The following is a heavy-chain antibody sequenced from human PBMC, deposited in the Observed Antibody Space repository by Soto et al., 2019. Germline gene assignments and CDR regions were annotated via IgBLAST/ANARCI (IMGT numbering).Heavy chain of an antibody. CDR1: GFNLRTYG. D-gene: IGHD2-21*01. V-gene: IGHV3-30*18. CDR2: ISYDGSNE. Sequence: QVQLVESGGGVVQPGRSLRLSCAASGFNLRTYGMHWVRQAPGKGLEWVALISYDGSNEHYVDSVKGRFTISRDNSKNTLYVQMSILSAEDTAVYYCAKAVVFASGMDVWGQGTTVTVSS. J-gene: IGHJ6*02. CDR3: AKAVVFASGMDV.